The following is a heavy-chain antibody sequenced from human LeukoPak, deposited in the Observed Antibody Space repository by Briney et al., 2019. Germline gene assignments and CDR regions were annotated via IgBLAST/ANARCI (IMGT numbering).Heavy chain of an antibody. V-gene: IGHV1-18*01. D-gene: IGHD3-10*01. Sequence: ASVKVSCKASGYTFTSYGISWVRQAPGQGLEWMGWISAYNGNTNYAQKLQGRVTMTTDTSTSTAYMELRSLRFDDTAVYYCARDHITMVRGVIDDAFDIWGQGTMVTVSS. CDR2: ISAYNGNT. J-gene: IGHJ3*02. CDR1: GYTFTSYG. CDR3: ARDHITMVRGVIDDAFDI.